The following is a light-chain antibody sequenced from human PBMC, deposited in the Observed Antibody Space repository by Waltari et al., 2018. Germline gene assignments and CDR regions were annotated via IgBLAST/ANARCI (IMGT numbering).Light chain of an antibody. CDR3: QQYNSYSTWT. J-gene: IGKJ1*01. Sequence: DIQMTQSPSTLSASVGYRVTITCRASQSISSWLAWYQQKPGKAPKLLIYKASSLESGVPSRFSGSGSGTEFTLTISSLQPDDFATYYCQQYNSYSTWTFGQGTKVEIK. V-gene: IGKV1-5*03. CDR1: QSISSW. CDR2: KAS.